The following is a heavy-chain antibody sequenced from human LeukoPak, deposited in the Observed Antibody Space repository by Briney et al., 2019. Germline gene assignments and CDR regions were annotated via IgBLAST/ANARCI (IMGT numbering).Heavy chain of an antibody. CDR2: IYPGDSDT. Sequence: GESLKIYCKDSGYSFTSYWIGWVRKMPGKGLEWMGIIYPGDSDTRYSPSFQGQVTISADKSISTAYLQWSSLKASDTAMYYCARHHKIAAAAYYFDYWGQGTLVTVSS. D-gene: IGHD6-13*01. V-gene: IGHV5-51*01. CDR3: ARHHKIAAAAYYFDY. CDR1: GYSFTSYW. J-gene: IGHJ4*02.